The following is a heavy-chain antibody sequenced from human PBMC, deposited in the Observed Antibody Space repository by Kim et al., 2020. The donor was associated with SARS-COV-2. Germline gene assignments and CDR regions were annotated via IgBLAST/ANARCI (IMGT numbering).Heavy chain of an antibody. Sequence: GGSLRLSYAASGFTFSSYSMNWVRQAPGKGLEWVSSISSSSSYIYYADSVKGRFTISRDNAKNSLYLQMNSLRAEDTAVYYCRAYYYDSSGYNDYWGQGTLVTVSS. D-gene: IGHD3-22*01. CDR3: RAYYYDSSGYNDY. CDR1: GFTFSSYS. J-gene: IGHJ4*02. CDR2: ISSSSSYI. V-gene: IGHV3-21*01.